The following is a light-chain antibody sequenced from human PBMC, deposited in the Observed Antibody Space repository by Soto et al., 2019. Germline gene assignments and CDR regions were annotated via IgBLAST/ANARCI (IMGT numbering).Light chain of an antibody. CDR1: QGISSY. J-gene: IGKJ1*01. CDR2: AAS. V-gene: IGKV1-9*01. Sequence: DIQLTQSPSFLSASVGDRVIITCRDSQGISSYLAWYQRKPGKAPKLLIYAASTLQSGVPSRFSGRGSGTEFTLKISSLQPEDFATYYCQQLNSYPPWTFGQGTKVEIK. CDR3: QQLNSYPPWT.